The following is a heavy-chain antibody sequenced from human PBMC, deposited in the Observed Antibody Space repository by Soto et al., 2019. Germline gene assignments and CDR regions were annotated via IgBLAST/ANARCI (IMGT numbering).Heavy chain of an antibody. Sequence: SETLSLTCAVYGGSFSGYYWSWIRQPPGKGLEWIGEINHSGSTNYNPSLKSRVTISVDTSKNQFSLKLSSVTAADTAVYYCARRVSYSSSSGPLTYYDYYHYYMDVWGKGTTVTGS. V-gene: IGHV4-34*01. J-gene: IGHJ6*03. D-gene: IGHD6-6*01. CDR3: ARRVSYSSSSGPLTYYDYYHYYMDV. CDR2: INHSGST. CDR1: GGSFSGYY.